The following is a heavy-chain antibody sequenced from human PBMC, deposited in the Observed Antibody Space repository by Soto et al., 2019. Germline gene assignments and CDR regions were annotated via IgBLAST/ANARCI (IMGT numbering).Heavy chain of an antibody. CDR1: GFSLSTSGVG. V-gene: IGHV2-5*02. D-gene: IGHD5-12*01. Sequence: QITLKESGPTLVKPTQTLTLTCTFSGFSLSTSGVGVGWIRQPPGKALEWLALIYWDDNKRYSPSLKSRLTISKDTSKNQVVLTMTNMDPVDTATYYCARSFDVSGFFPDFDNWGQGSLVTVSS. CDR3: ARSFDVSGFFPDFDN. CDR2: IYWDDNK. J-gene: IGHJ4*02.